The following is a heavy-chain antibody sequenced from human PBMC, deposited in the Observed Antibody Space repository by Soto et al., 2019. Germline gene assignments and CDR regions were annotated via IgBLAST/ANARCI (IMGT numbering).Heavy chain of an antibody. J-gene: IGHJ6*02. CDR2: ISWDGGST. V-gene: IGHV3-43*01. CDR3: AKASDYDFWSGYNGMDV. CDR1: GFTFDDYT. D-gene: IGHD3-3*01. Sequence: GGSLRLSCAASGFTFDDYTMHWVRQAPGKGLEWVSLISWDGGSTYYADSVKGRFTISRDNSKNSLYLQMNSLRTEDTALYYCAKASDYDFWSGYNGMDVWGQGTTVTVSS.